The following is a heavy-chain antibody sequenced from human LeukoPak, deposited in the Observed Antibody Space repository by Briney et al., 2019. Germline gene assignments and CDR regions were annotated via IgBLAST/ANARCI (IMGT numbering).Heavy chain of an antibody. CDR1: GGSISSYY. CDR2: IYYSGST. J-gene: IGHJ4*02. CDR3: ARLGYYGSGSYGY. Sequence: EPSETLSLTCTVSGGSISSYYWSWIRQPPGKGLEWIGYIYYSGSTNYNPSLKSRVTISVDTSKNQFSLKLSSVTAADTAVYYCARLGYYGSGSYGYWGQGTLVTVSS. D-gene: IGHD3-10*01. V-gene: IGHV4-59*08.